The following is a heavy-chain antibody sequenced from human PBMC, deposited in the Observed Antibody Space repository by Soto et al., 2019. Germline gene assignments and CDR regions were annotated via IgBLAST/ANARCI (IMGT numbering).Heavy chain of an antibody. CDR2: IVPSLDTT. Sequence: QVHLVQSGTEVKKPGSSVKVSCKASGGTFSSSGFSWVRQAPGQGHEWMGMIVPSLDTTNYAQKFQARVTITAEEVTSTAYMELRSLRSENTAVYYCARWPQPRYTADPYAVEVWGKGTRVIVSS. CDR3: ARWPQPRYTADPYAVEV. CDR1: GGTFSSSG. D-gene: IGHD3-16*02. V-gene: IGHV1-69*11. J-gene: IGHJ6*04.